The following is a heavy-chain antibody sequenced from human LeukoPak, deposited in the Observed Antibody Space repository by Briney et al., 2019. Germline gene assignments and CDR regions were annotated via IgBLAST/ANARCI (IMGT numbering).Heavy chain of an antibody. D-gene: IGHD3-16*01. V-gene: IGHV3-33*01. CDR3: ARDHMITFGGVTGFDY. Sequence: GGSLRLSCAASGFTFSSYGMHWVRQAPGKGLEWVAVIWYDGSNKYYADSVKGRFTIYRDNSKNTLYLQMNSLRAEDTAVYYCARDHMITFGGVTGFDYWGQGTLVTVSS. CDR1: GFTFSSYG. J-gene: IGHJ4*02. CDR2: IWYDGSNK.